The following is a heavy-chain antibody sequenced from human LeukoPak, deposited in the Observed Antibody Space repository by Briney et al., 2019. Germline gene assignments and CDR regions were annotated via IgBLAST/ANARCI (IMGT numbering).Heavy chain of an antibody. Sequence: PSETLSLTCTVSGGSISSCYWSWIRQPAGKGLEWIGRIYTSGSTNYNPSLKSRVTMSVDTSKNQFSLKLSSVTAADTAVYYCARVKLGGKDDAFDIWGQGTMVTVSS. J-gene: IGHJ3*02. CDR1: GGSISSCY. D-gene: IGHD3-16*01. V-gene: IGHV4-4*07. CDR3: ARVKLGGKDDAFDI. CDR2: IYTSGST.